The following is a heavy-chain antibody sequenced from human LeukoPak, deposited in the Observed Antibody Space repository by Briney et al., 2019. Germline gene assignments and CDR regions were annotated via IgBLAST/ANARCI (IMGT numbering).Heavy chain of an antibody. Sequence: ASVKVSCKTAGSTFTYYYIHWVRQAPGQGLELMGVINPNSGETSSAQKVQRRVTMTGDPSIRTAYMELRRVPSDDTAVYYGARDSDSSTTERGFDYWGQGPLVTVSS. CDR1: GSTFTYYY. D-gene: IGHD1-14*01. V-gene: IGHV1-2*02. J-gene: IGHJ4*02. CDR2: INPNSGET. CDR3: ARDSDSSTTERGFDY.